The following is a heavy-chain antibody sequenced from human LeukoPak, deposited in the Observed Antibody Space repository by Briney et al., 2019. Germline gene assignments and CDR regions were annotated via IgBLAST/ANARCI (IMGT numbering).Heavy chain of an antibody. Sequence: GGSLRLSCAASGFTFSSYSMNWVRQAPGKGLEWVSYISSSSSYIYYADSMKGRFTISRDNAKNSLYLQMNSLRAEDTAVYYCARDSYYDFWSGYSEFDYWGQGTLVTVSS. J-gene: IGHJ4*02. CDR1: GFTFSSYS. CDR2: ISSSSSYI. V-gene: IGHV3-21*05. D-gene: IGHD3-3*01. CDR3: ARDSYYDFWSGYSEFDY.